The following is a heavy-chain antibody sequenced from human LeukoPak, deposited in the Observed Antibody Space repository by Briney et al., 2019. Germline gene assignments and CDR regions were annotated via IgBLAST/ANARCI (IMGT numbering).Heavy chain of an antibody. V-gene: IGHV3-30*18. Sequence: PGGSLRLSCAASGFTFSSYGMHWVRQAPGKGLEWVAVISYDGSNKYYADSVKGRFTISRDNSKNTLYLQMNSLRAEDTAVYYCAKAWQLVLDYFDYWGQGTLVTVSS. J-gene: IGHJ4*02. D-gene: IGHD6-13*01. CDR1: GFTFSSYG. CDR2: ISYDGSNK. CDR3: AKAWQLVLDYFDY.